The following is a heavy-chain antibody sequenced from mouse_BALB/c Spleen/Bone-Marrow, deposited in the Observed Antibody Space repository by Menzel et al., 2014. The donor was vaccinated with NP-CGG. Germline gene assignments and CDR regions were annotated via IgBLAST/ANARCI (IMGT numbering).Heavy chain of an antibody. J-gene: IGHJ2*01. CDR2: IDPENGDT. V-gene: IGHV14-4*02. D-gene: IGHD2-10*02. Sequence: VQLQQSGAELVRSGASVKLSCTASGFNIKDYYMHWVKQRPEQGLEWIGWIDPENGDTEYAPKFQGKATMAADTSSNTAYLQISSLTSEDTAVYYCNEGYGNYGYWGQGTTLTVSS. CDR1: GFNIKDYY. CDR3: NEGYGNYGY.